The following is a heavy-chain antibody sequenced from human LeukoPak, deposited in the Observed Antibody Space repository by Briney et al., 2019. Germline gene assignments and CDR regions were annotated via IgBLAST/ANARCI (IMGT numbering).Heavy chain of an antibody. J-gene: IGHJ4*02. CDR1: GGSISSSY. CDR2: IYSSGST. V-gene: IGHV4-4*07. D-gene: IGHD2-8*02. Sequence: SETLSLTCTVSGGSISSSYWSWIRQPAGKGLEWIGLIYSSGSTNYNPSLKSRVTMSVDTSKNQFSLKLSSVTAADTAVYYCAGHHPRNTVDFWGQGTLVTVSS. CDR3: AGHHPRNTVDF.